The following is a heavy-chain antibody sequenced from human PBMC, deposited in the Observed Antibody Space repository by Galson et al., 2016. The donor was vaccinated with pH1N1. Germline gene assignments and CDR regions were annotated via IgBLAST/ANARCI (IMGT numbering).Heavy chain of an antibody. Sequence: QSGAEVKKPGESLRISCEGFGYSLTNYWIVWVRQMPGKGLEWMGIIYLSDSHTTYSPSFQGQVTISADKSISTAYLERSSLKASDTATYYCARRDSRYGMDVWGQGTTVTVSS. CDR2: IYLSDSHT. CDR1: GYSLTNYW. J-gene: IGHJ6*02. D-gene: IGHD3-22*01. V-gene: IGHV5-51*01. CDR3: ARRDSRYGMDV.